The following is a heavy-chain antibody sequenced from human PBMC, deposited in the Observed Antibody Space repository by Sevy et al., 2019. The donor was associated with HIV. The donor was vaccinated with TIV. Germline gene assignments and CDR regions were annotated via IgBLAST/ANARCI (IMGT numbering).Heavy chain of an antibody. D-gene: IGHD7-27*01. V-gene: IGHV3-48*02. CDR3: ARDLHWAFDQ. Sequence: GGSLRLSCTYSELGFRSHSFNWVRQAPGKGLEWISYISGIGTPISYLDSLRGRFTISRDNAKNSLFLQMNNLRDDDTAVYYCARDLHWAFDQWGQGTLVTVSS. CDR2: ISGIGTPI. J-gene: IGHJ4*02. CDR1: ELGFRSHS.